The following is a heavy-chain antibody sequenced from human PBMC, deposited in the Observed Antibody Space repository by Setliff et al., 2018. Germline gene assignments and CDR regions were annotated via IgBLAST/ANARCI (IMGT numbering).Heavy chain of an antibody. CDR2: IYYSGST. Sequence: SETLSLTCTVSGGSFTTYYWSWIRQSPGKGLEWIGYIYYSGSTNYNPSLKSRVTLSVDTSNNQFSLKVSSVTAADTAVYYCARAPPNRYSGSYEYFYMDVWGKGTTVTVSS. CDR3: ARAPPNRYSGSYEYFYMDV. V-gene: IGHV4-59*08. D-gene: IGHD1-26*01. CDR1: GGSFTTYY. J-gene: IGHJ6*03.